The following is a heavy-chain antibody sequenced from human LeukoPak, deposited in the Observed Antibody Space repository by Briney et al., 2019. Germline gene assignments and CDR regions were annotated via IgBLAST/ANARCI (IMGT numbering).Heavy chain of an antibody. Sequence: PSETLSLTCTVSGGSISSSSYYWSWIRQPPGKGLEWIGYIYYSGSTYYNPSLKSRVTISVDTSKNQFSLKLSSVTAADTAVYYCASYDLGYCSGGSCYTFDYWGQGTLVTVSS. CDR3: ASYDLGYCSGGSCYTFDY. J-gene: IGHJ4*02. V-gene: IGHV4-39*07. D-gene: IGHD2-15*01. CDR1: GGSISSSSYY. CDR2: IYYSGST.